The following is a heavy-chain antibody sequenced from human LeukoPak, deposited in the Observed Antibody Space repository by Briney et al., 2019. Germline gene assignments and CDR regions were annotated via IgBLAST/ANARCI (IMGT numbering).Heavy chain of an antibody. Sequence: ASVKVSCKASGYTFTSYDINWVRQATGQGLEWMGWMNPNSGNTGYAQKFQGRVTMTRNTSISTAYMELSSLRSEDTAVYYCARCYYDSSGYYYCGDASDIWGQGTMVTVSS. D-gene: IGHD3-22*01. CDR1: GYTFTSYD. J-gene: IGHJ3*02. CDR3: ARCYYDSSGYYYCGDASDI. V-gene: IGHV1-8*01. CDR2: MNPNSGNT.